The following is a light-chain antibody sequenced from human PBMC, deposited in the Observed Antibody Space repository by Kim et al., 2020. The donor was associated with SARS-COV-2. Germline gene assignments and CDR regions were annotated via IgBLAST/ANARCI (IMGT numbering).Light chain of an antibody. Sequence: SYELTQPPSVSVSPGQTALITCSGDRLGAKYVAXYQQRPGQSPVLIVSQDTKRPSAIPERFSGSNSGNTATLTITGTQAMDEADYYCQAWDNSAYVFGTG. CDR3: QAWDNSAYV. V-gene: IGLV3-1*01. CDR1: RLGAKY. CDR2: QDT. J-gene: IGLJ1*01.